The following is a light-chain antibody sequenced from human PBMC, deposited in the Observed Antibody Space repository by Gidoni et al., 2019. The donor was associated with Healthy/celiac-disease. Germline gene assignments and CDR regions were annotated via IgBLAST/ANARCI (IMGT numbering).Light chain of an antibody. CDR3: CSYAGSYTLV. CDR2: YVS. V-gene: IGLV2-11*01. J-gene: IGLJ2*01. CDR1: SRDVGCYNY. Sequence: QSALHQPRQVSGSTGQAVTISCTGTSRDVGCYNYVSCYQHHPGEAPNLMMYYVSKRHSGVPDLFSCSKSGNTASLTISVLQADDDADYYCCSYAGSYTLVFGGGTKLTVL.